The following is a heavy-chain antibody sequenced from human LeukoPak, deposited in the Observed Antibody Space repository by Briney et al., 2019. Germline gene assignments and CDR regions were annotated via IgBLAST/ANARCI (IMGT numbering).Heavy chain of an antibody. V-gene: IGHV1-2*02. CDR2: SNPNSGGT. CDR1: GCTFTGYY. CDR3: ASEGGIVVVVAATRAFDI. J-gene: IGHJ3*02. D-gene: IGHD2-15*01. Sequence: GASVKVSCKASGCTFTGYYMHGVRQPPAQGLEGVGWSNPNSGGTNYAQKLQGRVTMTRDMYISTAYMELSRLRSDDTAVYYCASEGGIVVVVAATRAFDIWGQGTMVTVSS.